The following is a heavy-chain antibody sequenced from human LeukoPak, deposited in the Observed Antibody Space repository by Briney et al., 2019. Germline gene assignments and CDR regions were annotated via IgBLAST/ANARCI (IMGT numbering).Heavy chain of an antibody. CDR3: ARDPIAAAASGGDY. D-gene: IGHD6-13*01. CDR1: GFPFSSYS. V-gene: IGHV3-21*01. CDR2: ITSRSSYM. Sequence: GSLRLSCAVSGFPFSSYSMNWVRQAPGKGLEWVSSITSRSSYMYYADSVKGRFTISRDNAKNSLYLQMNSLRAEDTAVYYCARDPIAAAASGGDYWGQGTLVTVSS. J-gene: IGHJ4*02.